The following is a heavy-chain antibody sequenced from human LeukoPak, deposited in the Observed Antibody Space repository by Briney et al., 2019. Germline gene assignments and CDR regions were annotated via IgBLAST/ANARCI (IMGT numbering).Heavy chain of an antibody. Sequence: PSETLSLTCTVSGGSISNYYWNWIRQPPGKGLEWIGEINHSGSTNYNPSLKSRVTISVDTSKNQFSLKLSSVTAADTAVYYCARGRITMVRGVKLDPWGQGTLVTVSS. D-gene: IGHD3-10*01. V-gene: IGHV4-34*01. J-gene: IGHJ5*02. CDR2: INHSGST. CDR3: ARGRITMVRGVKLDP. CDR1: GGSISNYY.